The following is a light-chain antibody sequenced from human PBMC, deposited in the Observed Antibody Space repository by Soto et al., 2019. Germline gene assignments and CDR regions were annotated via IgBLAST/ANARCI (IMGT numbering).Light chain of an antibody. CDR3: ATWDDSLNGYV. Sequence: VLTQPPSASESPGQRVTISCSGSSSNVGSNAVNWYQQLPGTAPTLLIYSNNERLSGVPDRFSGSKSGTSASLAISGLQSEGEADYYCATWDDSLNGYVFGTGTKVTVL. CDR1: SSNVGSNA. CDR2: SNN. V-gene: IGLV1-44*01. J-gene: IGLJ1*01.